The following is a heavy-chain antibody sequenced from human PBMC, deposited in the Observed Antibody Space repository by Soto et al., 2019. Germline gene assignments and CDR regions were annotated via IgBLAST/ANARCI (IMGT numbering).Heavy chain of an antibody. CDR3: AKDMGAGGYDYLRVSARGVAVDY. CDR1: GFTFDDYT. CDR2: ISWDGGST. Sequence: EVQLVESGGVVVQPGGSLRLSCAASGFTFDDYTMHWVRQAPGKGLEWVSLISWDGGSTYYADSVKGRFTISRDNSKNSLYLQMNSLRTEDTALYYCAKDMGAGGYDYLRVSARGVAVDYWGQGTLVTVSS. V-gene: IGHV3-43*01. D-gene: IGHD5-12*01. J-gene: IGHJ4*02.